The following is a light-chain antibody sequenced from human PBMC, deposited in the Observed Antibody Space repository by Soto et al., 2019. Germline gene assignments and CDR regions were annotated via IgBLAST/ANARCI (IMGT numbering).Light chain of an antibody. CDR3: QQYNVYSWT. V-gene: IGKV1-5*03. J-gene: IGKJ1*01. Sequence: DIHMTQSPSTLSASVGDRVTITCRASQNINSWLAWYQQKPGKAPKLLIYEASSLEKGVPARFGGSGSGTEFTLTISSLQPDDFDTYYCQQYNVYSWTLGQGTKVDIK. CDR2: EAS. CDR1: QNINSW.